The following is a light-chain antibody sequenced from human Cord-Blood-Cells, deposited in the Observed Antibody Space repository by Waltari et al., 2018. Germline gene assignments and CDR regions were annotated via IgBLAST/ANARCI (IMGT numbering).Light chain of an antibody. CDR1: QSVSSSH. CDR3: QQYGSSLIT. V-gene: IGKV3-20*01. CDR2: GAS. Sequence: IVLPQSPGTLSLSPGECATLACRASQSVSSSHLAWYQQKPGQAPRLLIYGASSRATGTPDRFSGSGSGTDFTLTISRLEPEDFAVYYCQQYGSSLITFGQGTRLEIK. J-gene: IGKJ5*01.